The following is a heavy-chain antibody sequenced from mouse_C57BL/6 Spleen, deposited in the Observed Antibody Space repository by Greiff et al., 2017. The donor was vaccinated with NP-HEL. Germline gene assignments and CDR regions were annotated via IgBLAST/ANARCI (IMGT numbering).Heavy chain of an antibody. D-gene: IGHD3-2*02. CDR2: IDPEDGDT. Sequence: EVQLQQSGAELVRPGASVKLSCTASGFNIKDYYMHWVKQRPEQGLEWIGRIDPEDGDTEYAPKFQGKATRTADTSSNTAYLQLSSLTSEDTAVYYGTTRDSSGYNWFAYWGQGTLVTVSA. CDR3: TTRDSSGYNWFAY. CDR1: GFNIKDYY. J-gene: IGHJ3*01. V-gene: IGHV14-1*01.